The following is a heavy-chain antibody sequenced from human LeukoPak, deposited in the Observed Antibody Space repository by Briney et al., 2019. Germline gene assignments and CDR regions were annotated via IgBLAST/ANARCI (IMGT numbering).Heavy chain of an antibody. CDR3: ARARDRGGGHFDY. CDR2: IYPGDSDT. J-gene: IGHJ4*02. D-gene: IGHD2-15*01. Sequence: GESLKISFKGSGHSFTSYWIGWGRRMPGKGLEWMGIIYPGDSDTRYSPSFQGQVTISADKSISTAYLQWSSLKASDTAMYYCARARDRGGGHFDYWGQGTLATVS. V-gene: IGHV5-51*01. CDR1: GHSFTSYW.